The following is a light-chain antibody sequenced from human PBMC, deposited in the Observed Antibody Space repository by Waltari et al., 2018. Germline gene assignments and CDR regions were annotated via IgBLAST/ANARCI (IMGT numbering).Light chain of an antibody. CDR1: QSVTTS. Sequence: EIVMTQSPATVSVSPGERATLSCRASQSVTTSLDWFQQRPGQPPRVLIYGASTRAAGIPARFSGSGSGTEFTLTISSLQSEDFAVYYCQQYEDWPPITFGGGTKVEIK. V-gene: IGKV3-15*01. CDR3: QQYEDWPPIT. CDR2: GAS. J-gene: IGKJ4*01.